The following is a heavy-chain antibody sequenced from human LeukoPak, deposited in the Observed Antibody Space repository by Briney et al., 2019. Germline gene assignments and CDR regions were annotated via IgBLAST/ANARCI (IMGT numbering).Heavy chain of an antibody. J-gene: IGHJ4*02. Sequence: GAPVKVSCKASGYTFTNYAIHWVRQAPGQRLEWMGWINAGNGNTKYSQKFQGRVTITRDTSASTVHMEVSSLRSEDTAVYYCARAPGGDYWGQGALVTVSS. V-gene: IGHV1-3*01. D-gene: IGHD3-16*01. CDR1: GYTFTNYA. CDR2: INAGNGNT. CDR3: ARAPGGDY.